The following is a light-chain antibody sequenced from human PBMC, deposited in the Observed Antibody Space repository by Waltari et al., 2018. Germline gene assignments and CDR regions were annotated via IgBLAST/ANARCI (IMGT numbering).Light chain of an antibody. V-gene: IGKV3-20*01. CDR1: KSVSRSY. CDR2: GAS. Sequence: EIVLTQSPGTLSLSPGERATLSCRASKSVSRSYLAWYQQKPGQAPRLLIYGASSRATGIPDRFSGSGSGTDFTLTISRLEPEDFAVYYCQQYGSSPRTFGQGTKVEIK. J-gene: IGKJ1*01. CDR3: QQYGSSPRT.